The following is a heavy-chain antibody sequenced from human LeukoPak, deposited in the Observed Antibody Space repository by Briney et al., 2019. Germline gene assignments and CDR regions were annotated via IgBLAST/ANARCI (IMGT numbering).Heavy chain of an antibody. CDR2: IYNSGST. V-gene: IGHV4-38-2*01. CDR1: GNSISNTYY. J-gene: IGHJ4*02. CDR3: ARNSSRNYFDY. Sequence: SETLSLTCAVSGNSISNTYYWGWIRQPPGKDLEWIGGIYNSGSTHYNPSLKSRVTISVDTSKNQFSLKLSSVTAADTAVYYCARNSSRNYFDYWGQGTLVTVSS. D-gene: IGHD2-21*01.